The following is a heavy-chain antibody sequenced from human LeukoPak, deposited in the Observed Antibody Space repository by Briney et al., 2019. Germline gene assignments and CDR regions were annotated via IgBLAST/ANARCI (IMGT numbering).Heavy chain of an antibody. D-gene: IGHD6-13*01. CDR2: INHSGST. Sequence: PSETLSLTCAVYGGSFSGYYWSWIRQPPGKGLEWIGEINHSGSTNYNPSLKSRVTISVDTSKNQFSLKLSSVTAADTAVYYCARALAPSGLDYWGQGTLVTVSS. J-gene: IGHJ4*02. CDR1: GGSFSGYY. V-gene: IGHV4-34*01. CDR3: ARALAPSGLDY.